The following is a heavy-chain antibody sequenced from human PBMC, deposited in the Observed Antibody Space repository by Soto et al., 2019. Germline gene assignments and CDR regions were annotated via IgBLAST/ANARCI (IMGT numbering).Heavy chain of an antibody. D-gene: IGHD6-13*01. CDR3: ARDPRRVRRMDV. J-gene: IGHJ6*02. V-gene: IGHV3-74*01. CDR1: GFTISGYW. Sequence: EVQLVESGGGLVQPGGSLRLSCAASGFTISGYWMHWVRQAPGKRLVWVSRINSDGSSTGYADSVKGRFSISRDNAKNTLHLQMNSPRAEDTAVYSCARDPRRVRRMDVWGQGTTVTVSS. CDR2: INSDGSST.